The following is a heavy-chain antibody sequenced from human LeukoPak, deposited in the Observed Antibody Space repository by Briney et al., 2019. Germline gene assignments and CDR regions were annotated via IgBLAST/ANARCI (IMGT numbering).Heavy chain of an antibody. CDR2: ISTQSGDT. J-gene: IGHJ4*02. D-gene: IGHD4-17*01. CDR3: ARGAYGDK. V-gene: IGHV1-18*01. CDR1: GYTLTSYG. Sequence: GASVKVSCKASGYTLTSYGINWMRQAPGQGLEWMEWISTQSGDTNYAQKVQGRLTLTTDRSTNTAYMELRSLRSDDTAVYYCARGAYGDKWGQETMVTVSS.